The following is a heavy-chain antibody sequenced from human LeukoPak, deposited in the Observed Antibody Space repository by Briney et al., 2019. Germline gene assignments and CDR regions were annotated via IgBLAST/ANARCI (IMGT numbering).Heavy chain of an antibody. D-gene: IGHD3-9*01. CDR2: IYHSGST. J-gene: IGHJ3*02. V-gene: IGHV4-30-4*01. Sequence: PSQTLSLTCAVSGGSISGGDFHWNWIRQPPGKGLEWIGYIYHSGSTYYNPSLRSRLTISLDTSKNQVSLKLSSVTAADTAVYYCARTRYDILTGYCLDIWGQGTRVTVSS. CDR1: GGSISGGDFH. CDR3: ARTRYDILTGYCLDI.